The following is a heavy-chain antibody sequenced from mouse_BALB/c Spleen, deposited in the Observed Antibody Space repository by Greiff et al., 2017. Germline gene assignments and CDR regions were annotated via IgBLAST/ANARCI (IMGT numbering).Heavy chain of an antibody. CDR3: ARGELGNWYFDV. CDR2: IWAGGST. Sequence: VKLMESGPGLVAPSQSLSITCTVSGFSLTSYGVHWVRQPPGKGLEWLGVIWAGGSTNYNSALMSRLSISKDNSKSQVFLKMNSLQTDDTAMYYCARGELGNWYFDVWGAGTTVTVSS. J-gene: IGHJ1*01. V-gene: IGHV2-9*02. CDR1: GFSLTSYG. D-gene: IGHD4-1*01.